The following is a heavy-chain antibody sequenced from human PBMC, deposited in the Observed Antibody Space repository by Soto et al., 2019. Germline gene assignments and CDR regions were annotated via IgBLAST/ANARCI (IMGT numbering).Heavy chain of an antibody. V-gene: IGHV3-7*01. CDR3: ARVVVSGGYV. J-gene: IGHJ6*02. CDR2: IKHDGSEN. CDR1: GFTFSSYW. Sequence: GGSLRLSCAASGFTFSSYWMSWVRQAPGKGLEWVANIKHDGSENYYEDAVKGRFTITRDSAKNSLHLQMNILRAEDTVVYYCARVVVSGGYVWGQGTPVTVSS. D-gene: IGHD2-15*01.